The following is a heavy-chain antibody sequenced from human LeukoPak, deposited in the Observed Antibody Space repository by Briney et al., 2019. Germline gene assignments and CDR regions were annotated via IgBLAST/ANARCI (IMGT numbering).Heavy chain of an antibody. CDR2: TRNKANSYTT. CDR1: GFTFSDHY. Sequence: GGSLRLSCAASGFTFSDHYMDWVRQAPGKGLEWVGRTRNKANSYTTEYAASVKGRFTISRDDSKNSLYLQMNSLKTEDTAVYYCAKDPDCTSGICYTFFDYWGQGTLVTVSS. V-gene: IGHV3-72*01. J-gene: IGHJ4*02. CDR3: AKDPDCTSGICYTFFDY. D-gene: IGHD2-8*01.